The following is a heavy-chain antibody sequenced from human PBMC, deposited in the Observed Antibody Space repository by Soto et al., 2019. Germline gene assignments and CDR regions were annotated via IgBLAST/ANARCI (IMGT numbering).Heavy chain of an antibody. CDR1: GFTFSSYA. CDR2: ISGSGGST. V-gene: IGHV3-23*01. J-gene: IGHJ4*02. D-gene: IGHD3-9*01. Sequence: GGSLRLSCAASGFTFSSYAMIWVRQAPGKGLEWVSAISGSGGSTYYADSVKGRFTISRDNSKNTLYLQMNSLRAEDTAVYYCAKGNYDILTGYSGTIDYWGQGTLVTVSS. CDR3: AKGNYDILTGYSGTIDY.